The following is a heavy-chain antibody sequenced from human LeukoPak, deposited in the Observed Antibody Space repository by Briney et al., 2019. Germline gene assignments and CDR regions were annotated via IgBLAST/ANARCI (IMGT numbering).Heavy chain of an antibody. CDR1: GGSFSGYY. CDR3: ARGFRVQGSNRYYYYYGMDV. V-gene: IGHV4-34*01. Sequence: SETLPLTCAVYGGSFSGYYWSWIRQPPGKGLEWIGEINHSGSTNYNPSLKSRVTISVDTSKNQFSLKLSSVTAADTAVYYCARGFRVQGSNRYYYYYGMDVWGQGTTVTVSS. CDR2: INHSGST. J-gene: IGHJ6*02. D-gene: IGHD3-10*01.